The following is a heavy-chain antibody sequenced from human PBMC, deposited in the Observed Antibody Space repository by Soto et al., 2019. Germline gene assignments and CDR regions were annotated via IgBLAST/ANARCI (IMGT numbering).Heavy chain of an antibody. D-gene: IGHD3-3*01. CDR2: ISAYNSNT. CDR3: ARALKSDTYYDFWSGYYTAYNWFDP. J-gene: IGHJ5*02. CDR1: GYTFTSYG. Sequence: GASVKVSCKASGYTFTSYGISWVRQAPGQGLEWMGWISAYNSNTNYAQKLQGRVTMTTDTSTSTAYMELRSLRSDDTAVYYCARALKSDTYYDFWSGYYTAYNWFDPWGQGTLVTVSS. V-gene: IGHV1-18*01.